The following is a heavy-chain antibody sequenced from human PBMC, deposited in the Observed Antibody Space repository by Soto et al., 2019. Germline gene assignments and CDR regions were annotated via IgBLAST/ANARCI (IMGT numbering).Heavy chain of an antibody. J-gene: IGHJ4*02. D-gene: IGHD6-13*01. Sequence: EVQLLESGGGLVQPGGSLRLSCAASGFTFSSYAMSWVRQAPGKGLEWVSAISGSGGSTYYADSVKGRFTISRDNSKNTLYLQMNSPRAEDTDVYYWAKVLYSSSWDYFDYWGQGTLVTVSS. CDR3: AKVLYSSSWDYFDY. V-gene: IGHV3-23*01. CDR2: ISGSGGST. CDR1: GFTFSSYA.